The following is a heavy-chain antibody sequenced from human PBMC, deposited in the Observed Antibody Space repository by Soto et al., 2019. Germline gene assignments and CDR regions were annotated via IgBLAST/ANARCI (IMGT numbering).Heavy chain of an antibody. D-gene: IGHD6-13*01. Sequence: GGSLRLSCAASGFSFSNYALHWVRQTPGKGLEWVAVISNDGSNKYYTGSVKGRFTISRDISRNTLYLQMNSLRAEDTAVYYCARGGYSSSWDFDYWGQGTLVTVSS. V-gene: IGHV3-30-3*01. CDR2: ISNDGSNK. CDR3: ARGGYSSSWDFDY. J-gene: IGHJ4*02. CDR1: GFSFSNYA.